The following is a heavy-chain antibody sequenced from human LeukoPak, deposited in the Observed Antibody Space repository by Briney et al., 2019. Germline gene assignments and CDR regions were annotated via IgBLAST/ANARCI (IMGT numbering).Heavy chain of an antibody. CDR3: ARDPRQYYDISTGYSEIDY. CDR1: GFTFSSYA. D-gene: IGHD3-9*01. Sequence: PSGGSLRLSCAASGFTFSSYAMHWVRQAPSKGLEWVAVISYDRSNKYYADSVKGRFTISRDNSKNTLYLQMNSLRAEDTAVYYCARDPRQYYDISTGYSEIDYWGQGTLVTVSS. V-gene: IGHV3-30-3*01. J-gene: IGHJ4*02. CDR2: ISYDRSNK.